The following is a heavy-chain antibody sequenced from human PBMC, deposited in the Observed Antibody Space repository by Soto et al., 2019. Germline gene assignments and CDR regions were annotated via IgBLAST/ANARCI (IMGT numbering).Heavy chain of an antibody. V-gene: IGHV1-18*01. J-gene: IGHJ6*02. CDR2: ISAYNGNT. CDR3: ARFSGGSYNTYYFYYGMDV. CDR1: GYTFTSYG. Sequence: ASVKVSCKASGYTFTSYGISWVRQAPGQGLDWMGWISAYNGNTKYAQDLQGRVTMTTDTSPSTAYMELRSLRSDDTAVYYCARFSGGSYNTYYFYYGMDVWGQGTTVTAP. D-gene: IGHD2-15*01.